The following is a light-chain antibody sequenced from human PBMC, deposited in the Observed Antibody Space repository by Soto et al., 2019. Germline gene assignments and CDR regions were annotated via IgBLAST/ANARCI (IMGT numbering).Light chain of an antibody. CDR3: QTWGTGIRV. V-gene: IGLV4-69*01. CDR2: LNSDGSH. CDR1: SGHSSYA. J-gene: IGLJ3*02. Sequence: QAVVTQSPSASASLGASVKLTCTLRSGHSSYAIAWHQQQPEKGPRYLMKLNSDGSHSKGDGIPDRFSGSSSGAERYLTITSLQSEDEADYYCQTWGTGIRVFGGGTKLTVL.